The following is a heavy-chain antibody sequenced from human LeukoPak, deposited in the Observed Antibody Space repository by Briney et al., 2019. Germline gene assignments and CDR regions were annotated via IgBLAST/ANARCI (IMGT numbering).Heavy chain of an antibody. CDR1: GGSIRSYY. CDR3: ARLENVDCFDP. Sequence: SETLSLTCTVSGGSIRSYYWSWIRQPPGKGLEWIGHIYIRGTTDYNPSLKSRVTMSIDTSKNQFSLKLSSVTAADTAVYYCARLENVDCFDPWGQGTLVIVSS. CDR2: IYIRGTT. V-gene: IGHV4-4*09. J-gene: IGHJ5*02. D-gene: IGHD1-1*01.